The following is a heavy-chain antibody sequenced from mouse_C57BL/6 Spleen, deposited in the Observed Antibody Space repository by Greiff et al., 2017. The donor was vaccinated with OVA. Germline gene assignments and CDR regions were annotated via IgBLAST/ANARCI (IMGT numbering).Heavy chain of an antibody. CDR2: INPYNGGT. Sequence: VQLQQSGPVLVKPGASVKMSCKASGYTFTDYYMNWVKQSHGKSLEWIGVINPYNGGTSYNQKFKGKATLTVDKSSSTAYMELNSLTSEDSAVYYCAKSLSNYFDYWGQGTTLTVSS. D-gene: IGHD1-1*01. J-gene: IGHJ2*01. CDR3: AKSLSNYFDY. V-gene: IGHV1-19*01. CDR1: GYTFTDYY.